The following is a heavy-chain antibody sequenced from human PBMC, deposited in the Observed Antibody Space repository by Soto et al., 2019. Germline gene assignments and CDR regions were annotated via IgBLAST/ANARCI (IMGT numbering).Heavy chain of an antibody. CDR1: GYTFTGYY. Sequence: ASVKVSCKASGYTFTGYYMHWVRRAPGQGLEWMGWINPNSGGTNYAQKFQGRVTMTRDTSISTAYMELSRLRSDDTAVYYCARQVVAGRRAGGGWFDPWGQGTLVTVSS. D-gene: IGHD6-19*01. J-gene: IGHJ5*02. CDR2: INPNSGGT. V-gene: IGHV1-2*02. CDR3: ARQVVAGRRAGGGWFDP.